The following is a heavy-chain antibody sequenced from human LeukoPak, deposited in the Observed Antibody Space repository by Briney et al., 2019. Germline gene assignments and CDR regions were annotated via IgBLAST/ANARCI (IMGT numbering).Heavy chain of an antibody. CDR3: ARLLYGMDV. CDR2: IYYSGST. CDR1: GGSISSYY. J-gene: IGHJ6*02. Sequence: SETLSLTCTVSGGSISSYYWSWIRQPPGKGLEWIGYIYYSGSTNYIPSLKSRVTISVDTSKNQFTLKLSSVTAADTAVYYCARLLYGMDVWGQGTTVAVSS. V-gene: IGHV4-59*08.